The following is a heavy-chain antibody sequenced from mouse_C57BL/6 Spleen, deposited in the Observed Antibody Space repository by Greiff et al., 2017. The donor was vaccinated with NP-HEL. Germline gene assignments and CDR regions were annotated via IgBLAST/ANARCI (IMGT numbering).Heavy chain of an antibody. CDR1: GYTFTSYW. V-gene: IGHV1-55*01. CDR2: IYPGSGST. Sequence: QVQLKQPGAELVKPGASVKMSCKASGYTFTSYWITWVKQRPGQGLEWIGDIYPGSGSTNYNEKFQSKATLTVDTSSSTAYMQLSSLTSEDSAVYYCARSPTGTRYFDVWGTGTTVTVSS. D-gene: IGHD4-1*02. CDR3: ARSPTGTRYFDV. J-gene: IGHJ1*03.